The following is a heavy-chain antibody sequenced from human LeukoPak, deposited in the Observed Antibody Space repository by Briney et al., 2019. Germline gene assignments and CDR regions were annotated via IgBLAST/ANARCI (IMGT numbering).Heavy chain of an antibody. CDR2: INPNSGGT. J-gene: IGHJ4*02. D-gene: IGHD5-24*01. Sequence: ASVKVSCKASGYTFTGYYMHWVRQAPGQGPEWMGWINPNSGGTNYAQKFQGRVTMTRDTSISTAYMELSRLRSDDTAVYYCARADRDGYTFDYWGQGTLVTVSS. V-gene: IGHV1-2*02. CDR1: GYTFTGYY. CDR3: ARADRDGYTFDY.